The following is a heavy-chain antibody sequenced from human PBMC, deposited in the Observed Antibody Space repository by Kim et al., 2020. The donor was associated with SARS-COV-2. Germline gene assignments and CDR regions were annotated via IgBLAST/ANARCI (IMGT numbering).Heavy chain of an antibody. CDR2: VNHSGTT. CDR1: GVSFSGFY. J-gene: IGHJ3*01. V-gene: IGHV4-34*01. Sequence: SETLSLNCVVNGVSFSGFYWGWIRQAPGKGLEWIGEVNHSGTTNYSPSLKNRVTVSVDVSQRHFSLTLTSVTAADTAVYYCARGLSRSVAFDVWGDGAMVTVSS. CDR3: ARGLSRSVAFDV. D-gene: IGHD3-10*01.